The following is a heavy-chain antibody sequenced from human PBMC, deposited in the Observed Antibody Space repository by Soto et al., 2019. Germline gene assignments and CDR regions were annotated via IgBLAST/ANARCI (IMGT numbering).Heavy chain of an antibody. CDR2: IKPTDSTT. J-gene: IGHJ4*02. D-gene: IGHD5-18*01. CDR3: ATGRQLWFFDY. CDR1: GYTFTNDY. Sequence: AASVKVSCKAVGYTFTNDYIHWVRQAPGQGLEWMGLIKPTDSTTTYAQKFQGRVTMTEDTSTDTAYMELSSLRSEDTAVYYCATGRQLWFFDYWGQGTLVTVSS. V-gene: IGHV1-46*01.